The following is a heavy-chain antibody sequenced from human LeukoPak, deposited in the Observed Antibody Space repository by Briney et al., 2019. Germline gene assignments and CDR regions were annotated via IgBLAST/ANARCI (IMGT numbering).Heavy chain of an antibody. J-gene: IGHJ5*02. CDR2: IYTNEST. CDR3: ARGVRRGITIFGVVGGWFDP. CDR1: GGSISSDY. V-gene: IGHV4-4*07. D-gene: IGHD3-3*01. Sequence: PSETLSLTCTVSGGSISSDYWSWIRQPAGKGLEGIGRIYTNESTNYNPSLKSRVTMSVDTSKNQLSLKMIPVTDADTAVYYCARGVRRGITIFGVVGGWFDPWGQGTLVTVSS.